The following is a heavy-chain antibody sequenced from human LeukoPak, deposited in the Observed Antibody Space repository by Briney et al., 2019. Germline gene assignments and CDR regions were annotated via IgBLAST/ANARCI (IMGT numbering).Heavy chain of an antibody. CDR3: VTSPSAAPLDY. D-gene: IGHD2-2*01. CDR1: GYTFTGYY. J-gene: IGHJ4*02. Sequence: ASVKVSCKASGYTFTGYYMHWVRQAPGQGLEWMGWINPNSGGTNYAQKFQGRVTMTRDTAISTAYMELSRLRSDDTAVYYCVTSPSAAPLDYWGQGTLVTVSS. CDR2: INPNSGGT. V-gene: IGHV1-2*02.